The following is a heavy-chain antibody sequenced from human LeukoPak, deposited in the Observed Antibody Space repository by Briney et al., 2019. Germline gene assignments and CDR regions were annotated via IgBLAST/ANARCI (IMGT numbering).Heavy chain of an antibody. CDR2: INPNSGGT. CDR1: GYTFTGYY. V-gene: IGHV1-2*04. CDR3: ARERAHRLVSGYDPYYYGMDV. D-gene: IGHD5-12*01. J-gene: IGHJ6*04. Sequence: ASVKVSCKASGYTFTGYYMHWVRQAPGQGLEWMGWINPNSGGTNYAQKFQGWVTMTRDTSISTAYMELSRLRSDNTAVYYCARERAHRLVSGYDPYYYGMDVWGKGTTVTVSS.